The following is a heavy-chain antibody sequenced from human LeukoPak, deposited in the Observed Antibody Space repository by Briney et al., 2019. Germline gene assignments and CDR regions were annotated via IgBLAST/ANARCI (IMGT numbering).Heavy chain of an antibody. Sequence: RGGSLRLSCAASGFTFSSYAMHWVRQAPGQGLEWVAVISYDGSNKYYADSVKGRFTISRDNSKNTLYLQMNSLRAEDTAVYYCARGAYSGSYYTDYWGQGTLVTVSS. CDR1: GFTFSSYA. J-gene: IGHJ4*02. CDR2: ISYDGSNK. V-gene: IGHV3-30-3*01. CDR3: ARGAYSGSYYTDY. D-gene: IGHD1-26*01.